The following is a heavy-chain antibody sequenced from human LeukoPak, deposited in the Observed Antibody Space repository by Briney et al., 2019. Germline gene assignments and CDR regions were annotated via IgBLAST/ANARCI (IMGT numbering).Heavy chain of an antibody. CDR2: ISSISSYL. J-gene: IGHJ6*02. Sequence: GGSLRLSCAASGFTFSSYSMNWVRQAPGKGLEWVSSISSISSYLYYADSVKGRFTISRDNAKDSLYLQMNSLRAEDTAVYYCARESKSHYGMDVWGQGTTVTVSS. CDR3: ARESKSHYGMDV. V-gene: IGHV3-21*01. CDR1: GFTFSSYS. D-gene: IGHD4-11*01.